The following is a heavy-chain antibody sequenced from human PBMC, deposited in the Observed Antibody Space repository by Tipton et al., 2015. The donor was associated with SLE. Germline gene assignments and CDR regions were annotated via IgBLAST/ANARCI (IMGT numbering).Heavy chain of an antibody. Sequence: QLVQSGAEVKKPGSSVKVSCKASGGTFEFYNFNWVRQAPGQGLEWVGGITPFFAAAKYAQKFRGRITITTDESTTTVNLFLSSLRSEDTAVYYCGVLTARDDYWGQGTLVSVSS. CDR2: ITPFFAAA. D-gene: IGHD2-21*02. J-gene: IGHJ4*02. V-gene: IGHV1-69*01. CDR1: GGTFEFYN. CDR3: GVLTARDDY.